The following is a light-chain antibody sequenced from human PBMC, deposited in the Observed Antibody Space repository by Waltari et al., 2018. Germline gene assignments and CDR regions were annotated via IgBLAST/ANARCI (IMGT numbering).Light chain of an antibody. J-gene: IGLJ2*01. V-gene: IGLV1-40*01. Sequence: QSALTQPPSVSGVPGQRVTISCTGSSSNIGAGYGVHWFQQIPGTAPKVLISGDNIRPSGVPDRFSASKSGTSASLAITGVQPEDEAVYFCQSHDSSLRWVFGGGTKLTVL. CDR1: SSNIGAGYG. CDR3: QSHDSSLRWV. CDR2: GDN.